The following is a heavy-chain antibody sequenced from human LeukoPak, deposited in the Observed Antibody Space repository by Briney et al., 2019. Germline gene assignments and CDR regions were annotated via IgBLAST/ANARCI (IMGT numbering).Heavy chain of an antibody. CDR3: ARGQMAGPRYYYMDV. CDR2: INPNSGGT. V-gene: IGHV1-2*02. D-gene: IGHD5-24*01. Sequence: GASVKVSCKASGYTFTGYYIHWVRQAPGQGLEWMGWINPNSGGTNYAQKFQGRVTMTRDTSISTAYMELSRLRSDDTAVYYCARGQMAGPRYYYMDVWGKGTTVTISS. J-gene: IGHJ6*03. CDR1: GYTFTGYY.